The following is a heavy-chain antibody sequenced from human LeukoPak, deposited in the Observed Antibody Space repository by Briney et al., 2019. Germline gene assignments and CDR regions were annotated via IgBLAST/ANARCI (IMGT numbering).Heavy chain of an antibody. V-gene: IGHV3-23*01. J-gene: IGHJ4*02. CDR2: FSGSGGST. CDR3: AKSKGGSIPMIVVVPPPDY. CDR1: GFTFSSYA. D-gene: IGHD3-22*01. Sequence: GGSLRLSCAASGFTFSSYAMSWVRQAPGQGLKWVSAFSGSGGSTYHADSVKGRFTISRDNSKNTLYLQMNSLRAEDTAVYYCAKSKGGSIPMIVVVPPPDYWGQGTLVTVSS.